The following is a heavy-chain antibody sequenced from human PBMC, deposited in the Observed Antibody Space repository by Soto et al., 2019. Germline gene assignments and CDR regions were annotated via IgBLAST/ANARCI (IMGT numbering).Heavy chain of an antibody. D-gene: IGHD3-9*01. V-gene: IGHV3-21*06. J-gene: IGHJ6*02. CDR1: GFIFSSHN. CDR2: ITGSSSYI. Sequence: GGSLRLSCAASGFIFSSHNMNWVRQAPGKGLEWVSSITGSSSYIFYADSVKGRFTISRDNAKNTVYLQMNSLRAEDTGVYYCARLVASETGYGMDVWGQGTTVTVSS. CDR3: ARLVASETGYGMDV.